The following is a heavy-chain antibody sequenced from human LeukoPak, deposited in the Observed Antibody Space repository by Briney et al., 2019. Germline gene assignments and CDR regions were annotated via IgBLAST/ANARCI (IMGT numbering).Heavy chain of an antibody. CDR1: GYTLRNYA. CDR2: IGAGDKYT. D-gene: IGHD2/OR15-2a*01. J-gene: IGHJ6*03. Sequence: GGSLRLSCAASGYTLRNYAMSWVRQAPGKGLEWVSSIGAGDKYTYYGDSVKGRFTISRDNSKNTLYLQMNSLRAEDTAVYYCAKGLYPYYYMDVWGKGTTVTVSS. V-gene: IGHV3-23*01. CDR3: AKGLYPYYYMDV.